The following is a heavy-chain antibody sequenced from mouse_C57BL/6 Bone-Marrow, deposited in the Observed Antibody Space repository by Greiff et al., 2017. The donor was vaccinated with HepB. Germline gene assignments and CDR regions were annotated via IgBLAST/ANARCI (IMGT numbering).Heavy chain of an antibody. D-gene: IGHD1-1*01. CDR1: GYTFTDYN. J-gene: IGHJ3*01. CDR3: ARRIYYYGSSYFFAY. V-gene: IGHV1-18*01. CDR2: INPNNGGT. Sequence: VQLQQSGPELVKPGASVKIPCKASGYTFTDYNMDWVKQSHGKSLEWIGDINPNNGGTIYNQKFKGKATLTVDKSSSTAYMELRSLTSEDTAVYYCARRIYYYGSSYFFAYWGQGTLVTVSA.